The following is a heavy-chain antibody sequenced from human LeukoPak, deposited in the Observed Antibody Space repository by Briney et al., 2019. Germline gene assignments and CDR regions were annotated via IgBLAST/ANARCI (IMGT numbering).Heavy chain of an antibody. CDR2: IHDSGSS. J-gene: IGHJ4*02. D-gene: IGHD4-17*01. CDR3: ARGDGDALFDS. V-gene: IGHV4-59*01. CDR1: GGSISRYY. Sequence: SETLSLTCTVSGGSISRYYWTWIRQPPGKGLEWIGYIHDSGSSSYIPSLKSRVTISLDTSKKRFSLMLSSVTAADSAVYFCARGDGDALFDSWGQGTLVTVSS.